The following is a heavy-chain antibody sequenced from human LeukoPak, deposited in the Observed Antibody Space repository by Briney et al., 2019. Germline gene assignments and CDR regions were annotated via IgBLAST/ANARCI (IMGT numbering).Heavy chain of an antibody. J-gene: IGHJ4*02. CDR1: GYSFTDYW. Sequence: GESLKISCKTSGYSFTDYWIGWVRQMPGKGLEWMGFIYPSDSGTRYSPSFQGQVTISADKSISTVYLYWSSLRASDTAIYYCVRAEDYLWEKHRYLYHFDFWGQGTLVTVSS. CDR2: IYPSDSGT. CDR3: VRAEDYLWEKHRYLYHFDF. D-gene: IGHD3-16*02. V-gene: IGHV5-51*01.